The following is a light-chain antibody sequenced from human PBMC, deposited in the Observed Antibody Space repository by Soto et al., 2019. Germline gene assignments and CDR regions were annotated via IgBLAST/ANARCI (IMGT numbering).Light chain of an antibody. Sequence: DLQMTQSPSTLSASVGDRVTITCRASQSVNNWLAWYQQKPGKVPNLLIFQASTLETGVPSRFSGSGSGTEFNLSISSLQPDDFATYYCQHYDVYPYTFGQGTKLEIK. CDR3: QHYDVYPYT. J-gene: IGKJ2*01. CDR1: QSVNNW. V-gene: IGKV1-5*03. CDR2: QAS.